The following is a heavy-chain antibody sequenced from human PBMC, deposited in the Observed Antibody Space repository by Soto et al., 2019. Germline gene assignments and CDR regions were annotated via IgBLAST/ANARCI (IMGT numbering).Heavy chain of an antibody. J-gene: IGHJ5*02. V-gene: IGHV4-34*01. Sequence: SETLSLTCAVYDMSLSGYYWSWIRQPPGKGLEWIGEINHSVTTNYNPSLTSRVTISLDTSKNQFSLTLTSVTAADTAVYYCARGRLATPGIKNCFDPWGQGSLVTVSA. CDR2: INHSVTT. CDR1: DMSLSGYY. CDR3: ARGRLATPGIKNCFDP. D-gene: IGHD6-13*01.